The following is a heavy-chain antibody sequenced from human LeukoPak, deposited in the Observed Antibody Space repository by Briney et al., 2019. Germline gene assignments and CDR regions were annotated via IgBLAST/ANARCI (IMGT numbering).Heavy chain of an antibody. Sequence: PGRSLRLSCAASGFTFNNYAMHWVRQAPGTGLEWVAVISYDGRNEQYADSVKGRFTISGDDSKNTVYLQMNSLRAEDTAVYYCARDPTNGKTPRGNSPAFDIWGQGTMVTVSS. CDR2: ISYDGRNE. CDR3: ARDPTNGKTPRGNSPAFDI. V-gene: IGHV3-30*04. J-gene: IGHJ3*02. CDR1: GFTFNNYA. D-gene: IGHD4-23*01.